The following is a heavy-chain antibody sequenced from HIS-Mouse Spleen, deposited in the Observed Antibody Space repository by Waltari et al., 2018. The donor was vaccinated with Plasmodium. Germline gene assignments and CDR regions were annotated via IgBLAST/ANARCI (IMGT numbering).Heavy chain of an antibody. J-gene: IGHJ3*02. CDR3: ARDPPLSITGDLDAFDI. V-gene: IGHV3-21*01. CDR2: ISSSSSYI. D-gene: IGHD7-27*01. Sequence: EVQLVESGGGLVKPGGSLRLSFAASGFTFSSYTLNGVRQAPGKGLEWVSSISSSSSYIYYADSVKGRFTISRDNAKNSLYLQMNSLRAEDTAVYYCARDPPLSITGDLDAFDIWGQGTMVTVSS. CDR1: GFTFSSYT.